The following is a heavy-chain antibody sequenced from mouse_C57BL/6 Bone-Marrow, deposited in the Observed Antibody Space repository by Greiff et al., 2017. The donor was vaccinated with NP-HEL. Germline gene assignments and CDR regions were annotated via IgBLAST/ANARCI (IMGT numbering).Heavy chain of an antibody. J-gene: IGHJ2*01. D-gene: IGHD1-1*01. CDR2: ISNLAYSI. Sequence: EVQVVESGGGLVQPGGSLKLSCAASGFTFSDYGMAWVRQAPRKGPEWVAFISNLAYSIYYADTVTGRFTISRENAKNTLYLEMSSLRSEDTAMYYCARHHGSSLDYWGQGTTLTVSS. CDR1: GFTFSDYG. V-gene: IGHV5-15*01. CDR3: ARHHGSSLDY.